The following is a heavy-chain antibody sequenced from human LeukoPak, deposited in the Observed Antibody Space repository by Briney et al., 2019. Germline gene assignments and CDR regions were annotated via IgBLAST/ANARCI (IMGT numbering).Heavy chain of an antibody. Sequence: PGRSLRLSCAASGFTFSRYALHWVRQASGTGLEWVAVISHDGYTIKYADSLKGRFTISRDNSNNTVYLQMNSLRPEDTAVYYCARAAVILAASRWFDSWGQGTLVSVSS. CDR2: ISHDGYTI. CDR1: GFTFSRYA. D-gene: IGHD3-9*01. CDR3: ARAAVILAASRWFDS. J-gene: IGHJ5*01. V-gene: IGHV3-30-3*01.